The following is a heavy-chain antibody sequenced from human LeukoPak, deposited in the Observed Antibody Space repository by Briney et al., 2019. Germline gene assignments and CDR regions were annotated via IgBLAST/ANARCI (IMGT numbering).Heavy chain of an antibody. CDR1: GGSISSYY. D-gene: IGHD1-20*01. Sequence: TLSLTCTVSGGSISSYYWSWIRQPPGKGLEWIGYIYYSGSTNYNPSLKSRVTISVDTSKNQFSLKLSSVTAADTAVYYCARDHPDNWNYFDFWGQGTLVTVSS. J-gene: IGHJ4*02. V-gene: IGHV4-59*01. CDR3: ARDHPDNWNYFDF. CDR2: IYYSGST.